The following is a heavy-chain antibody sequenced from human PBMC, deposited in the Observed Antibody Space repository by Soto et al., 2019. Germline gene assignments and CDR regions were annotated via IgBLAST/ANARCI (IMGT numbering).Heavy chain of an antibody. CDR1: GYTFTNYY. CDR2: INPNGGST. V-gene: IGHV1-46*03. CDR3: ARDQSITIFGVVIMTAGP. J-gene: IGHJ5*02. Sequence: ASVKVSCKASGYTFTNYYIDWVRQAPGQGLEWMGIINPNGGSTMYAQKFQGRVTMTRDTSTSTVYMELSSLRSDDTAVYYCARDQSITIFGVVIMTAGPWGQGTLVTVSS. D-gene: IGHD3-3*01.